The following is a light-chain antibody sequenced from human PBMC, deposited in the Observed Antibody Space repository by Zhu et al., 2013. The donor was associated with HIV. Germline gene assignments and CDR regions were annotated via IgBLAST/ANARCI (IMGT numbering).Light chain of an antibody. Sequence: DVQMTQSPSTLSASIGDRVTITCRASQAIRKYLAWYQQKAGKGPKLLMRQVSQLEDGVPPRFSGSGFDTEFTLTITDLQPEDTGSYYCQQYDFYSPTFGQETRVEI. CDR1: QAIRKY. CDR3: QQYDFYSPT. CDR2: QVS. V-gene: IGKV1-5*03. J-gene: IGKJ1*01.